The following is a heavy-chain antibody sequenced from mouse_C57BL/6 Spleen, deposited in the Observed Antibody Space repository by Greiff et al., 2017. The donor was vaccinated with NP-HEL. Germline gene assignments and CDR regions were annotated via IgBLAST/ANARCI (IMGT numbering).Heavy chain of an antibody. CDR2: ISYDGSN. V-gene: IGHV3-6*01. D-gene: IGHD2-1*01. J-gene: IGHJ4*01. Sequence: EVQLQQSGPGLVKPSQSLSLTCSVTGYSITSGYYWNWIRQFPGNQLEWMGYISYDGSNNYNPSLKNRISITRDTSKNQFFLKLNSVTTEDTATYYCAREGDYYGAMDYWGQGTSVTVSS. CDR3: AREGDYYGAMDY. CDR1: GYSITSGYY.